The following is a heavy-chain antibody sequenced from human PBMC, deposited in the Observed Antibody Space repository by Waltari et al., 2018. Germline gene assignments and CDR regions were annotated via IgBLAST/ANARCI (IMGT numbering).Heavy chain of an antibody. V-gene: IGHV3-23*01. CDR1: GFNFISYA. CDR2: ISDSGVIT. J-gene: IGHJ4*02. Sequence: EEHLLESGGGLAQPGGSLRLSCAASGFNFISYAMSWVRRAPGKVLEWVSGISDSGVITKYADSVKGRFTVSRDDSKNTLYLQMNSLRPEDTAVYYCTKGSETCGRDCYLLYYWGQGTLVTVSS. CDR3: TKGSETCGRDCYLLYY. D-gene: IGHD2-21*01.